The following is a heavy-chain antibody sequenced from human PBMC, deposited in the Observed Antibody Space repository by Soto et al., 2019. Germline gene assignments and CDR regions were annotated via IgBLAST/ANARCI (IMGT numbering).Heavy chain of an antibody. CDR1: GGSISSGDYY. D-gene: IGHD2-2*02. Sequence: SETLSLTCTVSGGSISSGDYYWSWIRQPPGKGLEWIGYIYYSGSTYYNPSLKSRVTISVDTSKNQFSPKLSSVTAADTAVYYCAREKVYCSSTSCYIPYYYYYGMDVWGQGTTVTVSS. V-gene: IGHV4-30-4*01. CDR2: IYYSGST. J-gene: IGHJ6*02. CDR3: AREKVYCSSTSCYIPYYYYYGMDV.